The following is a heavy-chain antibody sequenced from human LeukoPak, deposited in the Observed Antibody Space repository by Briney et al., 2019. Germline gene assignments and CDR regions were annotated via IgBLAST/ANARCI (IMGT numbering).Heavy chain of an antibody. CDR3: ARDRIVGGRPSLDY. CDR2: ISSSGTIL. J-gene: IGHJ4*02. D-gene: IGHD1-26*01. Sequence: PAGTLRLSCAASGFTFNGYEMNWVRQGPGKGLEGVSYISSSGTILYYADFVKGRFTMSRDNAKNSLYLQMNSLRAEDTAVYYCARDRIVGGRPSLDYWGRGTLVTVSS. V-gene: IGHV3-48*03. CDR1: GFTFNGYE.